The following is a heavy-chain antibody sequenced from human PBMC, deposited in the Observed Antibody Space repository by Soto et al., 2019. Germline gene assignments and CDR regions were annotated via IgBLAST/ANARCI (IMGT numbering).Heavy chain of an antibody. D-gene: IGHD2-8*01. CDR1: GFTFSNYG. Sequence: GGSLRLSCATSGFTFSNYGMHWVRQAPGKGLEWVAVIWYDGSKKYYADSVKGRFTISRDNSKNTLYLQMNSLRAEDTAVYYCARPNGLLSFDAFDIWGQGTMVTVSS. CDR2: IWYDGSKK. J-gene: IGHJ3*02. CDR3: ARPNGLLSFDAFDI. V-gene: IGHV3-33*01.